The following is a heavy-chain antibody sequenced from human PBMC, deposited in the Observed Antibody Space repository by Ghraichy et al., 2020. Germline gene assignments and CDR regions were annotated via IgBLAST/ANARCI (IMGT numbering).Heavy chain of an antibody. J-gene: IGHJ3*01. V-gene: IGHV3-7*03. Sequence: RGSLRLSCVASGFTFSSNYYMTWVRQAPGKGLEWVANIKQDGRDKFYVDSVKGRFTISRDNAKNSLYLQINSLRPEDTAVYYCAREEGPTEGDVTSGAFDVWGQGTMVTVSS. CDR2: IKQDGRDK. D-gene: IGHD6-19*01. CDR1: GFTFSSNYY. CDR3: AREEGPTEGDVTSGAFDV.